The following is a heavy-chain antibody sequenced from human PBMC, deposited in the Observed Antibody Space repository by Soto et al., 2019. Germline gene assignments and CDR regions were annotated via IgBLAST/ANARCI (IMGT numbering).Heavy chain of an antibody. J-gene: IGHJ1*01. CDR2: IYYSGST. CDR1: GGSISSGDYY. Sequence: SETLSLTCTVSGGSISSGDYYWSWIRQPPGKGLEWIGYIYYSGSTYYNPSLKSRVTISVDTSKNQFSLKLSSVTAADTAVYYCARRPQDCSGGRCYLYFQQWGQGALVTVSS. V-gene: IGHV4-30-4*01. D-gene: IGHD2-15*01. CDR3: ARRPQDCSGGRCYLYFQQ.